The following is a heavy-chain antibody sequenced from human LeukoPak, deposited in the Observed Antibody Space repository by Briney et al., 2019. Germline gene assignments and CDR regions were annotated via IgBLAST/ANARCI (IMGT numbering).Heavy chain of an antibody. CDR1: GFSFGDDA. Sequence: PGRSLRLSCTASGFSFGDDAWSWFRQAPGRGLEFVSFIRKKGYGETTDYAASVRGRFTISRDDAKSTAYLQMNSLGIEDTALYHCSRGLHDYGDSNYYFDQWGRGTQVTVSS. D-gene: IGHD4-17*01. CDR3: SRGLHDYGDSNYYFDQ. V-gene: IGHV3-49*03. CDR2: IRKKGYGETT. J-gene: IGHJ4*02.